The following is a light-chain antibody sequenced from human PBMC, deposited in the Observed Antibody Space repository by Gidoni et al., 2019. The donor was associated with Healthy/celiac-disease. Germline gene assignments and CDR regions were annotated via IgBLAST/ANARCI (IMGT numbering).Light chain of an antibody. V-gene: IGKV3-15*01. CDR2: GAS. J-gene: IGKJ5*01. CDR3: QQYNNWPIT. Sequence: EIVMTQSPATLSVSPGERATLSCRASQSVSSNLAWYQQKPGQAPRLLIYGASTRATGIPARFSGSGSGTEFTLTISSLQSEDFAVYYCQQYNNWPITXGXGTRXEIK. CDR1: QSVSSN.